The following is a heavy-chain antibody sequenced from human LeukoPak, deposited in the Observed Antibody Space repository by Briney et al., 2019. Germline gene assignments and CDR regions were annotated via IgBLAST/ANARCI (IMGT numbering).Heavy chain of an antibody. V-gene: IGHV3-48*03. CDR1: GFTFSSYE. CDR3: ARDHSSGWYSDYFDY. Sequence: PGGSLRLSCAASGFTFSSYEMKWVRQAPGKGLEWVSYISSSGSTIYYADSVKGRFTISRDNAKNSLYLQMNSLRAEDTAVYYCARDHSSGWYSDYFDYWGQGTLVTVSS. CDR2: ISSSGSTI. J-gene: IGHJ4*02. D-gene: IGHD6-19*01.